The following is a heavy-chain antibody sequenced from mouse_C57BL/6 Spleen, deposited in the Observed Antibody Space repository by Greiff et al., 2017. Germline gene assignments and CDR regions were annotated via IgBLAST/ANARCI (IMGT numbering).Heavy chain of an antibody. CDR3: ARGRGNYSNYWYFDV. J-gene: IGHJ1*03. CDR1: GYTFTDYN. Sequence: EVQLQPSGPELVKPGASVKIPCKASGYTFTDYNMDWVKQSHGKSLEWIGDINPNNGGTIYNQKFKGKATLTVDKSSSTAYMELRSLTSEDTAVYYCARGRGNYSNYWYFDVWGTGTTVTVSS. D-gene: IGHD2-5*01. V-gene: IGHV1-18*01. CDR2: INPNNGGT.